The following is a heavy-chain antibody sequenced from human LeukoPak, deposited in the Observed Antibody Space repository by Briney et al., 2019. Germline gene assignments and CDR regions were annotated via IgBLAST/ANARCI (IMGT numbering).Heavy chain of an antibody. Sequence: GSLRLSCTASGFSFGDYAMSWVRQAPGKGLEWVGFIRSKAYGGTPEYAASVEGRFTISRDDSKSIAYLQMNSLKTKDTAVYYCTRARGYSYGYIDYWGQGTLVTVSS. D-gene: IGHD5-18*01. J-gene: IGHJ4*02. V-gene: IGHV3-49*04. CDR1: GFSFGDYA. CDR2: IRSKAYGGTP. CDR3: TRARGYSYGYIDY.